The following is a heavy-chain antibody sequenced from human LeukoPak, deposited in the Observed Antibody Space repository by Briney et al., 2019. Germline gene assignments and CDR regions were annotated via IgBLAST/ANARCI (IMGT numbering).Heavy chain of an antibody. CDR1: GFTFSSYS. D-gene: IGHD3-16*01. CDR3: AKDGDYVWGSERGDAFDI. CDR2: ISSSSSYI. Sequence: GGSLRLSCAASGFTFSSYSMNWVRQAPGKGLEWVSSISSSSSYINYADSVRGRFTISRDNAKNTLYLQMNSLRAEDTAVYYCAKDGDYVWGSERGDAFDIWGQGTMVTVSS. V-gene: IGHV3-21*01. J-gene: IGHJ3*02.